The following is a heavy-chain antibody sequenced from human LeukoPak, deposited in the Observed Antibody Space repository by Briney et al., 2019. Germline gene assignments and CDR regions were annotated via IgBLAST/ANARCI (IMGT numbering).Heavy chain of an antibody. D-gene: IGHD5-12*01. J-gene: IGHJ3*02. V-gene: IGHV3-23*01. CDR2: ISGSGGST. CDR3: AKDTDVTGYGGAFDI. CDR1: GFTFSSYA. Sequence: SGGSLRLSCAASGFTFSSYAMSWVRQAPGKGLEWVSAISGSGGSTYYADSVKGRFTISRDNSKNTLYLQMNSLRAEDTAVYYCAKDTDVTGYGGAFDIWGQGTMVTVSS.